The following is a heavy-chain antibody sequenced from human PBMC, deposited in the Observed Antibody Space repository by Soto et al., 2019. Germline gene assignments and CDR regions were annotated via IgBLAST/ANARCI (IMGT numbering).Heavy chain of an antibody. J-gene: IGHJ4*02. CDR3: ARDHGNYYDSSGYYYEGGYFDY. D-gene: IGHD3-22*01. Sequence: SETLSLTCTVSGGSISSGGYYWSWIRQHPGKGLEWIGYIYYSGSTYYNPSLKSRVTISVDTSKNQFSLKLSSVTAADTAVYYCARDHGNYYDSSGYYYEGGYFDYWGQGTLVTVSS. CDR2: IYYSGST. CDR1: GGSISSGGYY. V-gene: IGHV4-31*03.